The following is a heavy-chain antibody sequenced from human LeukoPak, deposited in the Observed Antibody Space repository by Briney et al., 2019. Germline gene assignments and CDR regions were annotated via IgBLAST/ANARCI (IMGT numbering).Heavy chain of an antibody. CDR2: IWYDGSNK. Sequence: GRSLRLSCAASGFTFSSYGMHWVRQAPGKGLEWVAAIWYDGSNKYYADSVKGRFTISRDNSKNTLYLQMYSLRAEDTAAYYCARDPSIAAAGTLIDYWGQGTLVTVSS. V-gene: IGHV3-33*01. J-gene: IGHJ4*02. CDR1: GFTFSSYG. D-gene: IGHD6-13*01. CDR3: ARDPSIAAAGTLIDY.